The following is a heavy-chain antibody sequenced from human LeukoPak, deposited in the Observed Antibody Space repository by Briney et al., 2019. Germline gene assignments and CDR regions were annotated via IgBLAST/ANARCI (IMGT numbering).Heavy chain of an antibody. D-gene: IGHD6-13*01. CDR3: AGSSGYSSSWYFDY. V-gene: IGHV1-2*02. J-gene: IGHJ4*02. CDR1: GYTFTGYY. Sequence: ASVKVSCKASGYTFTGYYMHWVRHAPGQGLEWMGWITPNSGGTNYAQKFQGRVTMTRDTSISTAYMELSRLRSDDTAVYYCAGSSGYSSSWYFDYWGQGTLVTVSS. CDR2: ITPNSGGT.